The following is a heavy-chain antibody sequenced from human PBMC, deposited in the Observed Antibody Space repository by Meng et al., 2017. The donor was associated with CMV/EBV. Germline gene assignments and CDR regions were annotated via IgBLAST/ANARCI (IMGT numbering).Heavy chain of an antibody. V-gene: IGHV3-53*01. D-gene: IGHD6-19*01. J-gene: IGHJ3*02. CDR2: IYSGGTT. CDR1: GLTVSSNY. Sequence: GESLKISCAVSGLTVSSNYMSWVRQAPGKGLEWVSVIYSGGTTGYADSVRGRFTISRDKSKNTPYLQMNSLRVEDTAVYYCERSSGWYAFDMWGQGTMVTVSS. CDR3: ERSSGWYAFDM.